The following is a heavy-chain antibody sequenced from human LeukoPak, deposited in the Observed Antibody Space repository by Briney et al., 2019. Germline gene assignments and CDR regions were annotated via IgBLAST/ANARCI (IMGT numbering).Heavy chain of an antibody. J-gene: IGHJ4*02. Sequence: ASVKVSCKASGDRFIGFYVHWVRQVPGQGLEWMGWINSNSGDAKYAQKFQGRVTMTRDTSIRTAYMELRSLRSDDTAVYYCARGIAAAGAEFDYWGQGTLVTISS. CDR3: ARGIAAAGAEFDY. D-gene: IGHD6-13*01. CDR1: GDRFIGFY. CDR2: INSNSGDA. V-gene: IGHV1-2*02.